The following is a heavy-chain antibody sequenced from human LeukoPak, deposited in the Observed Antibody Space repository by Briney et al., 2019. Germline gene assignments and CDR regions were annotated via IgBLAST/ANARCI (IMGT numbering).Heavy chain of an antibody. V-gene: IGHV3-23*01. CDR3: AKYVGGIYGDFDY. J-gene: IGHJ4*02. Sequence: GGSLRLSCAASGFTFSNYAMSWVRQAPGKGLDWVSGISGSGSSTYYADSVKGRFTISRDKFKNTLYLQMDSLRAEDTAVYYCAKYVGGIYGDFDYWGQGTLVTVSS. CDR2: ISGSGSST. D-gene: IGHD4-17*01. CDR1: GFTFSNYA.